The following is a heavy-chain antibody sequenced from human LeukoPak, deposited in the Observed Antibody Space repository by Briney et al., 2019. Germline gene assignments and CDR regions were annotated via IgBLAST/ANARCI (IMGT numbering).Heavy chain of an antibody. D-gene: IGHD2-15*01. Sequence: GASVKVSCKASGYTFTSYGISWVRQAPGQGLEWMGMINPSGDRTTYSQKFQDRVTMTRDMSTSTVYMELSSLRSEDTAVYYCAREGEAFCNGASCSDFDLWGQGTLVTVSS. J-gene: IGHJ4*02. CDR3: AREGEAFCNGASCSDFDL. CDR1: GYTFTSYG. V-gene: IGHV1-46*01. CDR2: INPSGDRT.